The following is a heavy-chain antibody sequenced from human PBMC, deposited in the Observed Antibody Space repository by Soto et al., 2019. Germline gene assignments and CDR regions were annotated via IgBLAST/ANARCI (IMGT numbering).Heavy chain of an antibody. D-gene: IGHD3-10*01. Sequence: GGSLRLSCAASGFTFSSYAMSWVRQAPGKGLERVSAISGSGGSTYYADSVKGRFTISRDNSKNTLYLQMNSLKAEDTAVYYCAKDHRRFGELNWFDPWGQGTLLTVSS. CDR3: AKDHRRFGELNWFDP. CDR2: ISGSGGST. CDR1: GFTFSSYA. V-gene: IGHV3-23*01. J-gene: IGHJ5*02.